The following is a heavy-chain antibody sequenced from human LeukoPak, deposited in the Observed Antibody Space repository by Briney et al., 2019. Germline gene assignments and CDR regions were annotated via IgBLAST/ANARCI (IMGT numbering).Heavy chain of an antibody. Sequence: GGTLRLSCAASGFIFSNHGMNWVRQAPGKGLEWLSGVSPPGGGTYYADSVKGRFTISRDNSKNTLYLQMNSLRAEDTAVYYCAKGYCSSTSCYGMYDYWGQGTLVTVSS. CDR1: GFIFSNHG. J-gene: IGHJ4*02. CDR2: VSPPGGGT. D-gene: IGHD2-2*01. V-gene: IGHV3-23*01. CDR3: AKGYCSSTSCYGMYDY.